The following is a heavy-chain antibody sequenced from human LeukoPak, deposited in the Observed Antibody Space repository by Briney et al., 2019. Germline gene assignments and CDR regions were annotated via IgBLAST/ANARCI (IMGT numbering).Heavy chain of an antibody. CDR1: GGSISSSY. CDR3: ARPQNWYFDL. Sequence: SETLSLTCTVSGGSISSSYWSWIRQPPGKGLGWIGYFYNSGSTNYNPSLKSRVTISVDTSKNQFSLKLTSVTAADTAVYYCARPQNWYFDLWGRGTLVTVSS. CDR2: FYNSGST. V-gene: IGHV4-59*08. J-gene: IGHJ2*01.